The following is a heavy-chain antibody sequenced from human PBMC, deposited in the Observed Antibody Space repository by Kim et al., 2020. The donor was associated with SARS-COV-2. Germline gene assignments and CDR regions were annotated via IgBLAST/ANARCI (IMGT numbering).Heavy chain of an antibody. V-gene: IGHV3-30*02. Sequence: ADSVEGRFTISRDNSKNPLYLQMNSLRAEDTAVYYCAKGPKSHKAPPGGYWGQGTLVTVSS. J-gene: IGHJ4*02. CDR3: AKGPKSHKAPPGGY. D-gene: IGHD3-10*01.